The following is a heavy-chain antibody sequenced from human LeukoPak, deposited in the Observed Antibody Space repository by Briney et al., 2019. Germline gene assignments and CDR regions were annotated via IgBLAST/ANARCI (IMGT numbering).Heavy chain of an antibody. CDR3: ARDAYCTTTNCYFDY. D-gene: IGHD2-2*01. Sequence: GGSLRLSCAASGFTFSSYTMNWVRQAPGKGLEWVSSISSGGSYTYYTDTVRGRFTISRDNAKSSLYLQVNSLRAEGTALYYCARDAYCTTTNCYFDYWGQGALVTVSS. V-gene: IGHV3-21*01. J-gene: IGHJ4*02. CDR2: ISSGGSYT. CDR1: GFTFSSYT.